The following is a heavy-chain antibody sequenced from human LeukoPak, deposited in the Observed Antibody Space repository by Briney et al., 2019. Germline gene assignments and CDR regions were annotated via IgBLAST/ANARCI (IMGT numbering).Heavy chain of an antibody. D-gene: IGHD2-21*02. CDR3: GVYGGDWRFDF. V-gene: IGHV4-34*01. Sequence: SETLSLTCAVYNGFDSYYMTIVRPPPGKGLGWVGEITYRGSGNYTPSLKGRATISSNVSQRPFSLGLRSVTAADSATYYCGVYGGDWRFDFWGQGTPITV. CDR1: NGFDSYY. J-gene: IGHJ4*02. CDR2: ITYRGSG.